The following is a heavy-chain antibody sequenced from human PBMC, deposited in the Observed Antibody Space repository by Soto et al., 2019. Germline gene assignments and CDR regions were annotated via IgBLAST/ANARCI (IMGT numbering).Heavy chain of an antibody. CDR1: GGSISSGGYY. V-gene: IGHV4-31*03. D-gene: IGHD2-21*02. CDR2: IYQSGTP. CDR3: ARDLRLDS. J-gene: IGHJ4*02. Sequence: QVQLQESGPGLVKPSDTLSLTCTVSGGSISSGGYYWNWIRQYPGKGLEWIAYIYQSGTPYYNPSLKSRPTISIYRSKNQFSLMLDSVTAADTAVYYCARDLRLDSWGPGTLVTVSS.